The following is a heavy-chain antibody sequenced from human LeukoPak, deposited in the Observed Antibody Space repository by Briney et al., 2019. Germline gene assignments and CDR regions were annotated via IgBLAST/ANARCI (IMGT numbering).Heavy chain of an antibody. D-gene: IGHD2-2*02. CDR1: GYPLTELS. Sequence: GASVKVSCKVSGYPLTELSMHWVRQSPGKGLEWMGGFDPEDGETIYAQKFQGRVTMTEDTSTDTAYMELSSLRSEDTAVYYCAFVVVPAAIGMHAFDIWGQGTMVTVSS. J-gene: IGHJ3*02. CDR2: FDPEDGET. V-gene: IGHV1-24*01. CDR3: AFVVVPAAIGMHAFDI.